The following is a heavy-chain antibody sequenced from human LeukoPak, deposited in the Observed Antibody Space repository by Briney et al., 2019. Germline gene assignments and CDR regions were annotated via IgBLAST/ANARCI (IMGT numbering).Heavy chain of an antibody. J-gene: IGHJ4*02. CDR3: ARTYYYDSSGYSNPGGY. CDR2: ISYDGSNK. Sequence: GRSLRLSCAASGFTFSSYAMHWVRQAPGKGLEWVALISYDGSNKYYADSVKGRFTISRDNSKITLCLQMNSLRAEDTAVYYCARTYYYDSSGYSNPGGYWGQGTLVTVSS. D-gene: IGHD3-22*01. CDR1: GFTFSSYA. V-gene: IGHV3-30-3*01.